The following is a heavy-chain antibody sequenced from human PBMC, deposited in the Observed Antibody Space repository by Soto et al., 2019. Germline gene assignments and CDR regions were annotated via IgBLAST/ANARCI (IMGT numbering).Heavy chain of an antibody. V-gene: IGHV4-34*01. CDR2: INHSGST. CDR3: ARVRNGPNGMDF. CDR1: GGSFSGYY. D-gene: IGHD1-1*01. Sequence: SETLSLTCAVYGGSFSGYYWSWIRQPPGKGLEWIGEINHSGSTNYNPSLKSRVTISVDTSKNQFSLKLSSVTAADTAVYYCARVRNGPNGMDFWGKGTTVTVSS. J-gene: IGHJ6*04.